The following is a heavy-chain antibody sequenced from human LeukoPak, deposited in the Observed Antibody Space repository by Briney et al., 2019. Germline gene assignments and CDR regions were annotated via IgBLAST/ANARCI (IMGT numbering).Heavy chain of an antibody. V-gene: IGHV4-61*02. CDR2: VYTSGST. CDR1: GVSISTGGYY. J-gene: IGHJ6*03. Sequence: PSETLSLTCSVSGVSISTGGYYWSWIRQPAGKGLEWIGRVYTSGSTNYNPSLKSRVTISADKSKNQFSLKLTSVTAADTAVYFCANRYYYMDVWGKGTTVTVSS. CDR3: ANRYYYMDV.